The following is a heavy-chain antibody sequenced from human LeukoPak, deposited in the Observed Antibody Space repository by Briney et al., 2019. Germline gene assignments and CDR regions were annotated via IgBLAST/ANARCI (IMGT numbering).Heavy chain of an antibody. D-gene: IGHD3-16*01. Sequence: PSETLSLTCAVYGGSFSGYYWSWIRQPPGKGLEWIGEITHSGSINYNPSLESRVTISLDTSKTQFSLKLTSVTAADTAVYYCARVRPYDYVWGSKRRYYFDYWGQGTLVTVSS. CDR1: GGSFSGYY. V-gene: IGHV4-34*01. J-gene: IGHJ4*02. CDR3: ARVRPYDYVWGSKRRYYFDY. CDR2: ITHSGSI.